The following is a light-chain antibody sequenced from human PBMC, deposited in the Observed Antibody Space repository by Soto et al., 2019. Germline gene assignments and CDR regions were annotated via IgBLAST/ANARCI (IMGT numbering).Light chain of an antibody. J-gene: IGKJ1*01. V-gene: IGKV1-5*01. CDR1: QSISTW. CDR3: LQYNGYSGT. Sequence: DIQLTQSPSPLSSCVVDTVTITFGASQSISTWLAWYQHKPGEAPRLLIFDASNLESGVPSRFSGSGSGTEFTLTISSLQPDDFATYYCLQYNGYSGTFGQGTKVDI. CDR2: DAS.